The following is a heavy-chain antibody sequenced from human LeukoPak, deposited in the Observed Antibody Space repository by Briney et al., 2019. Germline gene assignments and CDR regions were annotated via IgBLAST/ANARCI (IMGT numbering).Heavy chain of an antibody. Sequence: PEASVKVSCKASGYTFTNYGINWVRQATGQGLEWMGWMNPNSGNTGYAQKFQGRVTMTRNTSISTAYMELSSLRSEDTAVYYCLHLPAAPLSFDYWGQGTLVTVSS. J-gene: IGHJ4*02. D-gene: IGHD2-2*01. V-gene: IGHV1-8*01. CDR2: MNPNSGNT. CDR1: GYTFTNYG. CDR3: LHLPAAPLSFDY.